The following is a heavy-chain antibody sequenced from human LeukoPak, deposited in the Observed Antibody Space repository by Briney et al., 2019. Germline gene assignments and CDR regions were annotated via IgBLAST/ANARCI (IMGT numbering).Heavy chain of an antibody. Sequence: PGGSLRLSCAASGFTFNNYVMTWVRQAPGKGLEWVSSIGGSGGNTYYADSVKGRFTISRDNSKNTLYVQMNSLRAEDTAVYYCATALVGPTTPFDYWGQGTLVTVSS. J-gene: IGHJ4*02. V-gene: IGHV3-23*01. CDR3: ATALVGPTTPFDY. CDR1: GFTFNNYV. CDR2: IGGSGGNT. D-gene: IGHD1-26*01.